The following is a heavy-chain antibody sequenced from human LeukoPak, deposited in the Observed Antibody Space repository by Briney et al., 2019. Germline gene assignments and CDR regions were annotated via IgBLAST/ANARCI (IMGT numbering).Heavy chain of an antibody. D-gene: IGHD1-26*01. CDR3: STYIVGATQA. Sequence: SETLSLTCAVYGGSFSGYYWSWIRQPPGKGLEWIGEINHSGSTNYNPSLKSRVTISVDTSKNQFSLKLSSVTAADTAVYYCSTYIVGATQAWGLGTLVTVSS. CDR1: GGSFSGYY. J-gene: IGHJ5*02. CDR2: INHSGST. V-gene: IGHV4-34*01.